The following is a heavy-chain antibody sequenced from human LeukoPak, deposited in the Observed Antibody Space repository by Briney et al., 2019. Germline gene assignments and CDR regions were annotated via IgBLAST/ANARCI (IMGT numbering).Heavy chain of an antibody. CDR1: GFTFSSYS. D-gene: IGHD3-22*01. Sequence: GGSLRLSCAASGFTFSSYSMNWVRQAPGKGLEWVSSISSSSSYIYYADSVKGRFTISRDNAKNSLYLQMNSLRAEDTAVYYCARDDDSSGYADAFDIWGQGTMVTVSS. CDR2: ISSSSSYI. CDR3: ARDDDSSGYADAFDI. V-gene: IGHV3-21*01. J-gene: IGHJ3*02.